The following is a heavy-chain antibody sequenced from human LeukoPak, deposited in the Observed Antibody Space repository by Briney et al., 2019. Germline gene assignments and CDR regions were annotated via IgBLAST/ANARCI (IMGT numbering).Heavy chain of an antibody. V-gene: IGHV3-53*01. Sequence: GGSLRLSCAASGFTVSSNYMTWVRQAPGKGLEWVSVIYSGGTTYYVDSVKGRFTISRDNSKNTLYLQMNSLRTEDTAVYYCARDRLAGYGDYELDYWGQGTLVTVSS. J-gene: IGHJ4*02. CDR3: ARDRLAGYGDYELDY. CDR1: GFTVSSNY. CDR2: IYSGGTT. D-gene: IGHD4-17*01.